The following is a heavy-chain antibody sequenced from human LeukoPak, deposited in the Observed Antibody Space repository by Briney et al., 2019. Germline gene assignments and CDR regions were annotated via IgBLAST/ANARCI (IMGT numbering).Heavy chain of an antibody. CDR2: IYYSGGT. V-gene: IGHV4-39*01. CDR1: GGSISSSSYY. Sequence: SSETLSLTCTVSGGSISSSSYYWGWIRQPPGKGLEWIGSIYYSGGTYYNPSLKSRVTISVDTSKNQFSLKLSSVTAADTAVYYCARLRGYCSGGSCYSFPDYWGQGTLVTVSS. CDR3: ARLRGYCSGGSCYSFPDY. J-gene: IGHJ4*02. D-gene: IGHD2-15*01.